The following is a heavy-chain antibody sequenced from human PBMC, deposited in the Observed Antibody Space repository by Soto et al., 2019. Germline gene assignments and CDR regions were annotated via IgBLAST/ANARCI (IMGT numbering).Heavy chain of an antibody. CDR3: ARWGTTGGFDL. CDR1: GFRFKSFV. Sequence: QVQLVESGGGVVQPGTSLRLSCAASGFRFKSFVMHWVRQAPGKGLEWVAFTSYDGNNKDYGGSVKGRFTVSRDNSQNTLHLQMDFLGPEDTALYYCARWGTTGGFDLWGQGALVSVSS. D-gene: IGHD3-16*01. CDR2: TSYDGNNK. V-gene: IGHV3-30*19. J-gene: IGHJ4*02.